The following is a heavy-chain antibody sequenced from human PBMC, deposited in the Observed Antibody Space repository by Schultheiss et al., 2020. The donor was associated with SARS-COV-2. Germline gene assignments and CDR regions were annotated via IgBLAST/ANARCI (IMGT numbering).Heavy chain of an antibody. J-gene: IGHJ4*02. Sequence: SETLSLTCAVYGGSFSGYYWSWIRQPPGKGLEWIGSIYYSGSTYYNPSLKSRVTISVDTSKNQFSLKLSSVTAADTAVYYCARGPVVVAATPDYYFDYWGQGTLVTVSS. V-gene: IGHV4-34*01. CDR3: ARGPVVVAATPDYYFDY. CDR2: IYYSGST. CDR1: GGSFSGYY. D-gene: IGHD2-15*01.